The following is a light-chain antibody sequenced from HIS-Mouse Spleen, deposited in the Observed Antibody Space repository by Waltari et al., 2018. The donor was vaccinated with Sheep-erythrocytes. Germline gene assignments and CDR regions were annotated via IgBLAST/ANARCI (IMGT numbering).Light chain of an antibody. CDR2: DVS. Sequence: QSALTQPRPESGSPGQSGIISSTLTSSHLSVYKYFPWYQQHPGKAPKLMIYDVSMRPSGVPDRFSGSKSGNTASLTISGLQAEDEADYYCCSYAGSYNHVFATGTKVTVL. J-gene: IGLJ1*01. V-gene: IGLV2-11*01. CDR1: SSHLSVYKY. CDR3: CSYAGSYNHV.